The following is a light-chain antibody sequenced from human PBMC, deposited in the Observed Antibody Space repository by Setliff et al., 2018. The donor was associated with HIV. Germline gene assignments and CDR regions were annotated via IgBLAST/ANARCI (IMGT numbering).Light chain of an antibody. Sequence: LTXPAXXSGSPGQSITISCTGTSXXVGRYDLVSWYQQHPARAPKLIIYQATRRPSGVSNRFSGSKSGNTASLTISGLQAEDEADYYCCSNTGSNPYVFGTGTKVTVL. V-gene: IGLV2-23*01. CDR2: QAT. CDR1: SXXVGRYDL. J-gene: IGLJ1*01. CDR3: CSNTGSNPYV.